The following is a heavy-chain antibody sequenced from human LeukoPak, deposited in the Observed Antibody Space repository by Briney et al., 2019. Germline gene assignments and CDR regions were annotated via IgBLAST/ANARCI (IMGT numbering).Heavy chain of an antibody. J-gene: IGHJ4*02. CDR1: GYTSTNYW. D-gene: IGHD2-8*01. V-gene: IGHV5-51*01. Sequence: GESLKISCKGAGYTSTNYWIGWVRQMPGKGLEWMGIFNPGDSDSRYSPSFQGQVTISADKSINTAYLQWSSLKASDTAMYYCARQGAGVSLDYWGQGTLVTVSS. CDR3: ARQGAGVSLDY. CDR2: FNPGDSDS.